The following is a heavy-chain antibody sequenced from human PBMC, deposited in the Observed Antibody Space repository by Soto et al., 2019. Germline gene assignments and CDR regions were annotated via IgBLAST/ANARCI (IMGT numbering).Heavy chain of an antibody. CDR3: ARSGYGDSFDY. CDR2: INPTGGST. V-gene: IGHV1-46*01. D-gene: IGHD5-12*01. J-gene: IGHJ4*02. CDR1: GYTFTSFY. Sequence: ASVKVSCKASGYTFTSFYIHWVRQAPGQGLEWMAIINPTGGSTNYAQRFRGRVTLTMDTSTSTVYMELSGLRSEDTAVYYCARSGYGDSFDYWGQGTLVTVSS.